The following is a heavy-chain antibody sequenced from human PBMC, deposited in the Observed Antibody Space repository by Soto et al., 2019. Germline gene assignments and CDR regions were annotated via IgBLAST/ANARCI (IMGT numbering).Heavy chain of an antibody. V-gene: IGHV3-33*01. CDR2: IWYDGSNK. CDR3: ASGYDSASGVFDI. J-gene: IGHJ3*02. D-gene: IGHD3-22*01. CDR1: GFTFSSYG. Sequence: QVQLVESGGGVVQPGRSLRLSCAASGFTFSSYGMHWVRQAPGKGLEWVAVIWYDGSNKYYADSVKGRFTISRDNSKNTLYLQMNSLRAEDTAVYYCASGYDSASGVFDIWGQGTMVTVSS.